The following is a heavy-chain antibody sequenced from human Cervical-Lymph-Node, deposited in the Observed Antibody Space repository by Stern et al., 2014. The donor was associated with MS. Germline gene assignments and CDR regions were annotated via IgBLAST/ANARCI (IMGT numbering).Heavy chain of an antibody. J-gene: IGHJ4*02. CDR3: AKAKAPIVVVPAAPGDY. Sequence: VQLVESGGGVVQPGRSLRLSCAASGFTFSSYGMHWVRQAPGKGLEWVAVISYDGSNKYYADSVKGRFTRDNSKNTLYLQMNSLRAEDTAVYYCAKAKAPIVVVPAAPGDYWGQGTLVTVSS. V-gene: IGHV3-30*18. D-gene: IGHD2-2*01. CDR1: GFTFSSYG. CDR2: ISYDGSNK.